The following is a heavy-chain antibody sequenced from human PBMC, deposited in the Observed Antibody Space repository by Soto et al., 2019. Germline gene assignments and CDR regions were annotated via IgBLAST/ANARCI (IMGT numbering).Heavy chain of an antibody. CDR2: IRVYNGNT. D-gene: IGHD1-26*01. CDR3: AREVWVPDYYSGMDV. CDR1: GYTFTSYG. V-gene: IGHV1-18*04. Sequence: QVQLVQSGAEVKKPGASVKVSCKASGYTFTSYGISWVRQALGQGLEWMGWIRVYNGNTNYPQKLQGRVTMTPDTSTSTAYMELSSLRSDDTAVYYCAREVWVPDYYSGMDVWGQGTTVTVSS. J-gene: IGHJ6*02.